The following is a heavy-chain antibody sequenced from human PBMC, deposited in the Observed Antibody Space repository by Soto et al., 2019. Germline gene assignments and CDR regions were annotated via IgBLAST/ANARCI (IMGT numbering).Heavy chain of an antibody. CDR2: IKQDGSEK. D-gene: IGHD6-19*01. V-gene: IGHV3-7*01. CDR1: GFTFSSYW. Sequence: EVQLVESGGGLVQPGGSLRLSCAASGFTFSSYWMSWVRQAPGKGLEWVANIKQDGSEKYYVDSVKGRFTISRDNAKNSLYLQINSLRAEDTAVYYCARDIAVAANWFDPWGQGTLVTVSS. J-gene: IGHJ5*02. CDR3: ARDIAVAANWFDP.